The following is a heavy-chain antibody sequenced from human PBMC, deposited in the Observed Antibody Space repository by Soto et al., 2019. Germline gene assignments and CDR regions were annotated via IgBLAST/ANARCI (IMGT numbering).Heavy chain of an antibody. CDR3: AREIVPTSDYYDSSGYYYYDY. CDR1: GYTFTSYA. Sequence: ASVKVSCKASGYTFTSYAMHWVRQAPGQRLEWMGWINAGNGNTKYSQKLQGRVTMTTDTSASTAYMELRSLRSDDTAVYYCAREIVPTSDYYDSSGYYYYDYWGQGTLVTVSS. J-gene: IGHJ4*02. CDR2: INAGNGNT. V-gene: IGHV1-3*01. D-gene: IGHD3-22*01.